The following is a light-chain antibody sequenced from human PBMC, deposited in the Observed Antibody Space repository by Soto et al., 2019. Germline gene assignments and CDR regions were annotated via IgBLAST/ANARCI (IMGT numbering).Light chain of an antibody. CDR3: QAWDSRTGV. Sequence: SYELTQPPSVSVSPGQTASITCSGDKLGDKYACWYQQKPGQSPVLVIYQDSKRPSGISERFSGSNSGNTATLTISGTQAMDEANYYCQAWDSRTGVFGTG. V-gene: IGLV3-1*01. CDR2: QDS. CDR1: KLGDKY. J-gene: IGLJ1*01.